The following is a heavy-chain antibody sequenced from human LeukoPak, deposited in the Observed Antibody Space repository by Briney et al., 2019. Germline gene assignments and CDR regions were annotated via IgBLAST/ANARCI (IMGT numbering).Heavy chain of an antibody. J-gene: IGHJ4*02. D-gene: IGHD6-13*01. CDR1: GYTFTGHY. V-gene: IGHV1-2*02. CDR3: ARDRYGSSWYGAYYFDY. CDR2: INPNIGDT. Sequence: ASVKVSCKASGYTFTGHYLHWVRQAPGQGLEWMGWINPNIGDTNYAQKFQGRVTMTRDTSISTAYMELSRLRSDDTAVYYCARDRYGSSWYGAYYFDYWGQGTLVTVSS.